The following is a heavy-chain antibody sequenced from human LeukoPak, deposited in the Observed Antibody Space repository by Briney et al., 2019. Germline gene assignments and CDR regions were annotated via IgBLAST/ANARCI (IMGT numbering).Heavy chain of an antibody. V-gene: IGHV3-9*01. D-gene: IGHD4-17*01. Sequence: GRSLRLSCAASGFTFDDYAMHWVRQAPGKGLEWVSGISWNSGSIGYADSVKGRFTISRDNAKNSLYLQMNSLRAEDTALYYCAKDSFDTVTTSNFDYWGQGTLVTVFS. CDR2: ISWNSGSI. J-gene: IGHJ4*02. CDR3: AKDSFDTVTTSNFDY. CDR1: GFTFDDYA.